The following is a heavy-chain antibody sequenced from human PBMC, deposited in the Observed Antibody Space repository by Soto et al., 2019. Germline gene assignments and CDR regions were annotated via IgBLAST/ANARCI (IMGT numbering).Heavy chain of an antibody. Sequence: QVQLVQSGAEVKKPGSSVKVSCKASGGTFSSYTISWVRQAPGQGLEWMGRIIPILGIANFAQKFQGRVTITADKSTSTAYMELSSLRSEDTAVYYCARERDNWNRDFDYWGQGTLVTVSS. J-gene: IGHJ4*02. D-gene: IGHD1-20*01. CDR2: IIPILGIA. V-gene: IGHV1-69*08. CDR3: ARERDNWNRDFDY. CDR1: GGTFSSYT.